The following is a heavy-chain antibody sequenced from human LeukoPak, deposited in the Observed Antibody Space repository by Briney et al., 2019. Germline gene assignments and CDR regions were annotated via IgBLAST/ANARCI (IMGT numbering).Heavy chain of an antibody. J-gene: IGHJ6*04. CDR1: GFTFSSHG. Sequence: GGSLRLSCAASGFTFSSHGMHWVRQAPGKGLEWVAFIRYDGNKKYYADSVKGRFTISRDNAKNSLYLQMNSLRAEDTAVYYCAELGITMIGGVWGKGTTVTISS. CDR3: AELGITMIGGV. V-gene: IGHV3-30*02. D-gene: IGHD3-10*02. CDR2: IRYDGNKK.